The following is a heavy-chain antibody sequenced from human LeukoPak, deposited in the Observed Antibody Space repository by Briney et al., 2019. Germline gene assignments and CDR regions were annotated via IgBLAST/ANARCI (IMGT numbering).Heavy chain of an antibody. D-gene: IGHD6-13*01. CDR1: GGSISSGSYY. Sequence: SETLSLTCTVSGGSISSGSYYWSWIRQPAGKGLEWIGRIYTSGSTNYNPSLKSRVTISVDTSKNQFSLKLSSVTAADTAVYYCARAVTVAAAVDSWGQGTLVTVSS. J-gene: IGHJ4*02. V-gene: IGHV4-61*02. CDR2: IYTSGST. CDR3: ARAVTVAAAVDS.